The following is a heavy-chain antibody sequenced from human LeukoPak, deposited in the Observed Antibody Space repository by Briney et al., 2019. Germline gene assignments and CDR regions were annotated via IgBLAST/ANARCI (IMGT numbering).Heavy chain of an antibody. CDR2: IYYSGST. CDR3: ALNQAGGTRLPKHDI. V-gene: IGHV4-39*01. J-gene: IGHJ3*02. Sequence: SETLSLTCTVSGGSISSSSYYWSWIRQPPGKGLEWIGSIYYSGSTYYNPSLKSRVTISVDTSKNQFSLKLSSVTAAVTAVDYCALNQAGGTRLPKHDIWGQGTMVTVSS. D-gene: IGHD3-16*01. CDR1: GGSISSSSYY.